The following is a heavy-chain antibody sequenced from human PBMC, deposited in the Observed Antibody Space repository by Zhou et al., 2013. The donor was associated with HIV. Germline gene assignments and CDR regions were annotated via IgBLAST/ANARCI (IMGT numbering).Heavy chain of an antibody. CDR1: GGTFSSYA. CDR2: IIPILGIA. D-gene: IGHD2-15*01. Sequence: QVQLVQSGAEVKKPGSSVKVSCKASGGTFSSYAISWVRQAPGQGLEWMGRIIPILGIANYAQKFQGRVTITADKSTSTAYMELSSLRSEDTAVYYCARELEWLRFQCSGGSCPEDYYYMDVWGKGTTVTVSS. J-gene: IGHJ6*03. CDR3: ARELEWLRFQCSGGSCPEDYYYMDV. V-gene: IGHV1-69*04.